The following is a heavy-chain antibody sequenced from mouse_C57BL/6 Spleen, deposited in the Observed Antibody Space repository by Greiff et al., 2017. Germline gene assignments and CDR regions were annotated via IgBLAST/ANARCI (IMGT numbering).Heavy chain of an antibody. V-gene: IGHV1-22*01. CDR3: ARIYYSNPYYFDY. Sequence: VQLQLSGPELVKSAASVKMSCKFSGYSFTDYNMHLVKQSHRKSLERIGYINPNYGGTSYNQKFKGKATLTVNKSSSTAYVGLRSLTSEDSAVSYCARIYYSNPYYFDYWGTGTTLTVSS. J-gene: IGHJ2*01. CDR2: INPNYGGT. CDR1: GYSFTDYN. D-gene: IGHD2-5*01.